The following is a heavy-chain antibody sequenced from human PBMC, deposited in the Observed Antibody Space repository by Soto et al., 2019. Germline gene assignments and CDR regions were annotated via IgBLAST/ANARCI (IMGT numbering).Heavy chain of an antibody. CDR2: ISSSSSYI. J-gene: IGHJ4*02. CDR3: ARDPDYDILTXSVDY. CDR1: GFTFSSYS. D-gene: IGHD3-9*01. V-gene: IGHV3-21*01. Sequence: PGGSLRLSCAASGFTFSSYSMNWVRQAPGKGLEWVSSISSSSSYIYYADSVKGRFTISRDNAKNSLYLQMNSLRAEDTAVYYCARDPDYDILTXSVDYWGQGTLVTVSS.